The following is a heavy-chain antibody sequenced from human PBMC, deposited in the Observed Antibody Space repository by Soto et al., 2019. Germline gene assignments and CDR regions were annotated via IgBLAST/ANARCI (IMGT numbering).Heavy chain of an antibody. CDR3: ARSEGRY. CDR2: IYYSGST. Sequence: PSETLSLTCAVYGGSFSGYYWTWIRQPPGKGLEWIGYIYYSGSTNYNPSLKSRVTISVDTSKNQFSLKLSSVTAADTAVYYCARSEGRYWGQGTLVTVSS. J-gene: IGHJ4*02. V-gene: IGHV4-59*01. CDR1: GGSFSGYY.